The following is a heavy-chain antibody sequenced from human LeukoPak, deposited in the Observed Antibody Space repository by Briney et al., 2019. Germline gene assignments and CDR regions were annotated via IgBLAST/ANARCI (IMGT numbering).Heavy chain of an antibody. V-gene: IGHV4-59*11. D-gene: IGHD5-18*01. J-gene: IGHJ5*02. CDR3: ARVTGIQLWLSFDP. CDR1: GGSISSHY. Sequence: SETLSLTCTVSGGSISSHYWSWLRQPPGKGLEWIGYIYYSGSTNYNPSLKSRVTIPVDTSKNQFSLTLSSVTAADTAVYYCARVTGIQLWLSFDPWGQGTLVTVSS. CDR2: IYYSGST.